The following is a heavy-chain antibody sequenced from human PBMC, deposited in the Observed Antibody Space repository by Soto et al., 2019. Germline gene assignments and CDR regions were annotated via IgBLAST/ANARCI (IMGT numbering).Heavy chain of an antibody. J-gene: IGHJ6*02. Sequence: PGGSLRLSCAASGFTFSSYSMNWVRQAPGKGLEWVSSISSSSSYIYYADSVEGRFTISRDNAKNSLYLQMNSLRAEDTAVYYCARGDIVVVPAAPTYYYYGMDVWGQGTTVTVSS. CDR1: GFTFSSYS. V-gene: IGHV3-21*01. CDR2: ISSSSSYI. CDR3: ARGDIVVVPAAPTYYYYGMDV. D-gene: IGHD2-2*01.